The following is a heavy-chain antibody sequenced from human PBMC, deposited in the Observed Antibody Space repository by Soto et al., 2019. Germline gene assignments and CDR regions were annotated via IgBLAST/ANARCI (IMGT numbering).Heavy chain of an antibody. CDR2: ISAYNGNT. CDR1: GYTFTSYG. V-gene: IGHV1-18*01. Sequence: ASVKVSCKASGYTFTSYGISWVRQAPGQGLERMGWISAYNGNTNYAQKLQGRVTMTTDTSTSTAYMELRSLRSDDTAVYYCARELRPRRTRSYYYYYGMDVWGQGTTVTVSS. J-gene: IGHJ6*02. CDR3: ARELRPRRTRSYYYYYGMDV.